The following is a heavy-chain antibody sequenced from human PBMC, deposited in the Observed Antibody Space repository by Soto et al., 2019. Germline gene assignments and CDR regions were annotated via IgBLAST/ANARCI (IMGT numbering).Heavy chain of an antibody. CDR3: AKNQGVELVPLATVDWFDP. CDR1: GFIFENFG. D-gene: IGHD1-26*01. Sequence: GGSLRLSCAASGFIFENFGMSWVRQAPGQGLEWISSISGSGFKKYYADSVKGRFTISSDNSKSTVYLELNNLSAEDTAVYHCAKNQGVELVPLATVDWFDPWGQGSVVTVSS. CDR2: ISGSGFKK. V-gene: IGHV3-23*01. J-gene: IGHJ5*02.